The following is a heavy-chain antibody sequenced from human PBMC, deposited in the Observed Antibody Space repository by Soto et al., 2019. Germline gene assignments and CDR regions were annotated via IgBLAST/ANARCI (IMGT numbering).Heavy chain of an antibody. Sequence: GASVKVSCKASGYTFTSYYMHWVRQAPGQGLEWMGRISPNNGNTEYAQKFQDRVTMTTGTSTTTAYMELRSLRSDDTALYYCARGSSGISYWGQGTQVPVSS. CDR1: GYTFTSYY. J-gene: IGHJ4*02. CDR2: ISPNNGNT. CDR3: ARGSSGISY. D-gene: IGHD3-10*01. V-gene: IGHV1-18*04.